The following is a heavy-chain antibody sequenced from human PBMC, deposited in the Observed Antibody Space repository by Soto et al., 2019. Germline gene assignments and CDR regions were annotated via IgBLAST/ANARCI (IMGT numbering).Heavy chain of an antibody. CDR1: GFTFSSYA. D-gene: IGHD6-13*01. J-gene: IGHJ6*02. Sequence: GGSLRLSCAASGFTFSSYAMHWVRQAPGKGLEWVAVISYDGSNKYYADSVKGRFTISRDNSKNTLYLQMNSLRAEDTAVYYCARDRYSSSWWGPLRRQGNYYYGMDVWGQGTTVTVSS. CDR2: ISYDGSNK. V-gene: IGHV3-30-3*01. CDR3: ARDRYSSSWWGPLRRQGNYYYGMDV.